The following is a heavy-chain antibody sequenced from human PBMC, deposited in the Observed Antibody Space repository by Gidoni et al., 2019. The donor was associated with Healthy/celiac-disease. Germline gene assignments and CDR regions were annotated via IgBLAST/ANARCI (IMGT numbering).Heavy chain of an antibody. CDR1: GGSFSGYY. Sequence: QVQLQQWGAGLLKPSETLSLTCAVYGGSFSGYYWSWIRQPPGKGLEWIGEINHSGSTNYNPSLKSRVTISVDTSKNQFSLKLSSVTAADTAVYYCASDIAAAGTFDYWGQGTLVTVSS. CDR3: ASDIAAAGTFDY. V-gene: IGHV4-34*01. CDR2: INHSGST. J-gene: IGHJ4*02. D-gene: IGHD6-13*01.